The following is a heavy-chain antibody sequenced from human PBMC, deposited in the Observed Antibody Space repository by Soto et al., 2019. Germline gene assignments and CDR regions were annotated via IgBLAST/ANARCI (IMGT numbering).Heavy chain of an antibody. D-gene: IGHD3-22*01. J-gene: IGHJ1*01. CDR1: GGTFSSYA. Sequence: SVKVSCKASGGTFSSYAISWVRQAPGQGLEWMGGIIPIFGTANYAQKFQGRVTITADKSTSTAYMELSSLRSEDTAVYYCARGDGSYYYDSSGYPGDFQHWGQGTLVTVSS. CDR3: ARGDGSYYYDSSGYPGDFQH. CDR2: IIPIFGTA. V-gene: IGHV1-69*06.